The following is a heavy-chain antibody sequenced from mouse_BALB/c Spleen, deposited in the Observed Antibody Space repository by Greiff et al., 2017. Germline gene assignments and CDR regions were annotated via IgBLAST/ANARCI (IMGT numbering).Heavy chain of an antibody. V-gene: IGHV1S137*01. Sequence: VQLQESGAELVRPGVSVKISCKGSGYTFTDYAMHWVKQSHAKSLEWIGVISTYYGDASYNQKFKGKATMTVDKSSSTAYMELARLTSEDSAIYYCARSGDYGNYYFDYWGQGTTLTVSS. CDR3: ARSGDYGNYYFDY. J-gene: IGHJ2*01. CDR2: ISTYYGDA. D-gene: IGHD2-1*01. CDR1: GYTFTDYA.